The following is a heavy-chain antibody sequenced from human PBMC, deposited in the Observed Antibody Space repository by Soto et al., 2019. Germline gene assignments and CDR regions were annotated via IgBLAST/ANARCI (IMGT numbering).Heavy chain of an antibody. Sequence: PGGSLRLSCAASGFTFSSYAMSWVRQAPGKGLEWVSAISGSGGSTYYADSVKGRFTISRDNSKNTLYLQMNSLRAEDTAVYYCAKDIGFGGNSVAYGMDVWGQGTTVTVSS. D-gene: IGHD2-21*02. CDR1: GFTFSSYA. J-gene: IGHJ6*02. CDR2: ISGSGGST. V-gene: IGHV3-23*01. CDR3: AKDIGFGGNSVAYGMDV.